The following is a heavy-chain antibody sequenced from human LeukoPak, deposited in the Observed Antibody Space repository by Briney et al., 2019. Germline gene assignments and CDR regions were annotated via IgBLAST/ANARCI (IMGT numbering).Heavy chain of an antibody. CDR1: SGSISSYY. V-gene: IGHV4-59*01. CDR2: IYYSGST. D-gene: IGHD2-15*01. CDR3: ARGYCSGGSCYLPIFDY. Sequence: PSETLSLTCTVSSGSISSYYWSWIRQPPGKGLEWIGYIYYSGSTNYNPSLKSRVTISVDTSKNQFSLKLCSVTAADTAVYYCARGYCSGGSCYLPIFDYWGQGTLVTVSS. J-gene: IGHJ4*02.